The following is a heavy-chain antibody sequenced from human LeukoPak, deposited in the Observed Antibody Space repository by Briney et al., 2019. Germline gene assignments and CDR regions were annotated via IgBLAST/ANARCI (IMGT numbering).Heavy chain of an antibody. V-gene: IGHV4-39*01. CDR1: GGSISSSSYY. CDR2: IYCSGST. D-gene: IGHD6-19*01. CDR3: ARRIAVAGHYFDY. J-gene: IGHJ4*02. Sequence: SETLSLTCTVSGGSISSSSYYWDWIRQPPGKGLEWIGSIYCSGSTYYNRSLKSRVTISVDTSKNQFSLKLSSVTAADTAVYYCARRIAVAGHYFDYWGQGTLVTVSS.